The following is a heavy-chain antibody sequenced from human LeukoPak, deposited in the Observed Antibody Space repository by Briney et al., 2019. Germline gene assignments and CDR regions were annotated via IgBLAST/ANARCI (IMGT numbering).Heavy chain of an antibody. CDR1: GYTFTSYA. D-gene: IGHD3-22*01. CDR3: ATDRATTYYYDSSGYTQ. V-gene: IGHV1-3*03. CDR2: INAGNGNT. J-gene: IGHJ4*02. Sequence: ASVKVSCKASGYTFTSYAMHWVRQAPGQRLEWMGWINAGNGNTKYSQEFQGRVTITRDTSASTAYMELSSLRSEDMAVYYCATDRATTYYYDSSGYTQWGQGTLVTVSS.